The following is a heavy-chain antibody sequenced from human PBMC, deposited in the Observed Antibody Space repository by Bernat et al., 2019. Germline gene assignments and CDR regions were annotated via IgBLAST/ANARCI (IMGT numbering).Heavy chain of an antibody. CDR3: ARPYGDYFYGACDL. V-gene: IGHV1-2*06. CDR2: INPRSGAT. CDR1: GYNFIGYY. Sequence: QVQLVQSGAEVKKPGASVKVSCKASGYNFIGYYLHWVRQAPGQGLEWMGRINPRSGATNYALKFQGRVTMTRDTSIGSAYMELTGLRSDDTAVYFCARPYGDYFYGACDLWGQGTLVIVSS. J-gene: IGHJ3*01. D-gene: IGHD4-17*01.